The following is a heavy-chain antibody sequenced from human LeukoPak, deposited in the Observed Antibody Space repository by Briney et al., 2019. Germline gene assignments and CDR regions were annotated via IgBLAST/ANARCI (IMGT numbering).Heavy chain of an antibody. CDR3: ARDLRRFLEWLPDYYYYMDV. J-gene: IGHJ6*03. D-gene: IGHD3-3*01. CDR1: GYTFTSYG. V-gene: IGHV1-18*01. CDR2: ISAYNGNT. Sequence: ASVKVSCKASGYTFTSYGISWVRQAPGQGLEWMGWISAYNGNTNYARKLQGRVTMTTDTSTSTAYMELRSLRSDDTAVYYCARDLRRFLEWLPDYYYYMDVWGKGTTVTVSS.